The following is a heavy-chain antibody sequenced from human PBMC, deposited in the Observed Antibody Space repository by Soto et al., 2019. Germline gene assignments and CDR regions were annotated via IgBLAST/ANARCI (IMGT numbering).Heavy chain of an antibody. CDR2: ISTFNGNA. CDR1: GYTFSSNG. J-gene: IGHJ4*02. Sequence: QVQLVQSGAEVKKPGASVKVSCKASGYTFSSNGVSWVRQAPGQGLEWMGWISTFNGNAHYAQKFRGRVTMTTDTSTNTAYMELTRLSSDDTAVYYCARLHGYSSGWYDYWGQGTLVTVSS. V-gene: IGHV1-18*04. D-gene: IGHD6-19*01. CDR3: ARLHGYSSGWYDY.